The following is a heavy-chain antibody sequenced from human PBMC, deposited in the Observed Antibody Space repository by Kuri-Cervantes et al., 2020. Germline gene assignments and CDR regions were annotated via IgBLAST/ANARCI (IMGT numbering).Heavy chain of an antibody. V-gene: IGHV1-18*01. CDR2: ISAYNGNT. CDR1: GYTFTSYG. D-gene: IGHD3-22*01. CDR3: AKSGGSASYYEYFQH. J-gene: IGHJ1*01. Sequence: ASVKVSCKASGYTFTSYGISWVRQAPGQGLEWMGWISAYNGNTNYAQKLQGRVTMTTDTSTSTAYMELRSLRSDDTAVYYCAKSGGSASYYEYFQHWGQGTLVTVSS.